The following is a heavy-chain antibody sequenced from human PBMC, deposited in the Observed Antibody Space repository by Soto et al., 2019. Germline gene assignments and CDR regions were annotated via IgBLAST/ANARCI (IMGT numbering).Heavy chain of an antibody. CDR2: IYYSGST. V-gene: IGHV4-30-4*01. CDR1: SGSISIGDYY. J-gene: IGHJ4*02. D-gene: IGHD2-15*01. Sequence: SETLSLTCTVSSGSISIGDYYWSWIRQPPGKGLEGIGYIYYSGSTYYNPSLKSRVTISVDTSKNQFSLKLSSVTAADTAVYYCARERGTDCSGGSCYSEGPIDYWGQGTLVTVSS. CDR3: ARERGTDCSGGSCYSEGPIDY.